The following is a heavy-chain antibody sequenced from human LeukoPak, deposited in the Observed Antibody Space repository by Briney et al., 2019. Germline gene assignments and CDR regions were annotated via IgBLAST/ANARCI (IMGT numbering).Heavy chain of an antibody. D-gene: IGHD3-10*01. V-gene: IGHV3-53*01. CDR3: ARGGVNTMLRGVIRYYYMDV. Sequence: GGSLRLSCAASGFTVSSNFLSWVRQAPGKGLEWVSLIYRGDSTYYADSVKGRFTISRDNSKNTLYLQMNSLRAEDTAVYYCARGGVNTMLRGVIRYYYMDVWGKGTTVTISS. CDR2: IYRGDST. J-gene: IGHJ6*03. CDR1: GFTVSSNF.